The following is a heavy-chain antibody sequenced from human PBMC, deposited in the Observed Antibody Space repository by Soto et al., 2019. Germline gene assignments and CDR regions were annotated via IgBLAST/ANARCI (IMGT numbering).Heavy chain of an antibody. CDR3: ARVKEAAAGTALDY. CDR1: GFTFSSYA. Sequence: EVQLLESGGGLVQPGGSLRLSCAASGFTFSSYAMRWVRQAPGKGLVWVSAISGSGGSTYYAVSVKGRFTVSRDNSKNTLYLQMNSLRAEDTAVYYCARVKEAAAGTALDYWGQGTLVTVSS. CDR2: ISGSGGST. J-gene: IGHJ4*02. V-gene: IGHV3-23*01. D-gene: IGHD6-13*01.